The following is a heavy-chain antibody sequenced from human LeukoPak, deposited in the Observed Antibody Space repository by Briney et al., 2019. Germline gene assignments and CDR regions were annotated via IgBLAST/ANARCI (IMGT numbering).Heavy chain of an antibody. CDR1: GFTFSSFA. CDR3: AQVDSVRREFDY. V-gene: IGHV3-23*01. Sequence: GGSLRLACSASGFTFSSFAMRCVRQAPGRGRECVPGISGSGGSTNYAESVKGRFINTSNNHNATLHLQMTGLRADVTAVYHCAQVDSVRREFDYWGQGTLATVSS. CDR2: ISGSGGST. J-gene: IGHJ4*02. D-gene: IGHD3/OR15-3a*01.